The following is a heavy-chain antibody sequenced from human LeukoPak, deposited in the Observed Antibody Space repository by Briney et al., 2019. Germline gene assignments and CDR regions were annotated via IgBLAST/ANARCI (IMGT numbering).Heavy chain of an antibody. CDR1: GGSISSSSYY. J-gene: IGHJ4*02. D-gene: IGHD2-21*01. Sequence: PSETLSLTCTVSGGSISSSSYYWGWIRQPPGKGLEWIGSIYYSGSTYYNPSLKSRVTISVDTSKNQFSLKLSSVTAADTAVYYCARRPPYCGGDCFDYWGQGTLVTVS. CDR2: IYYSGST. V-gene: IGHV4-39*01. CDR3: ARRPPYCGGDCFDY.